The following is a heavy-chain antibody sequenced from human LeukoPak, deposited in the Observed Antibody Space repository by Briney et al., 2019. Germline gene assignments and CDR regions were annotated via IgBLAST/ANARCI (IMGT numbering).Heavy chain of an antibody. Sequence: GGSLRLSCAASGFTFSSYWMHWVRQAPGKGLVWVSRINSDGSSTSYADSVKGRFTISRDNAKNTLYLQMNSLRAEDTAVYYCALGGWLQPFDYWGQGTLVTVSS. V-gene: IGHV3-74*01. CDR2: INSDGSST. J-gene: IGHJ4*02. CDR1: GFTFSSYW. D-gene: IGHD5-24*01. CDR3: ALGGWLQPFDY.